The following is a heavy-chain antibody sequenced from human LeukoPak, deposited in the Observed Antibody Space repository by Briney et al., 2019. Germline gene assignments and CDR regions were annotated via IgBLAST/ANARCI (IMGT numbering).Heavy chain of an antibody. V-gene: IGHV4-34*01. CDR1: GGSISGYY. CDR3: ARLGYYDSSGYYYEVLDY. Sequence: SETLSLTCTVSGGSISGYYWSWIRQPPGKGLEWIGEINHSGSTNYNPSLKSRVTISVDTSKNQFSLKLSSVTAADTAVYYCARLGYYDSSGYYYEVLDYWGQGTLVTVSS. D-gene: IGHD3-22*01. CDR2: INHSGST. J-gene: IGHJ4*02.